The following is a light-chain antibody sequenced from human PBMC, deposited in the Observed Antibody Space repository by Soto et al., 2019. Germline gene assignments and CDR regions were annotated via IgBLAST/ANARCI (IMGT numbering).Light chain of an antibody. Sequence: DVVMTQSPPSLPDTLGQPASISCRSSQSLLHIDGNTYLNWFQQRPGQSPRRLIYKLSNRDSGVPDRLGGSGSGTDFTQRITRVEAEDVGVYSCMQGTHWPWTFGQGNKVEI. V-gene: IGKV2-30*02. CDR2: KLS. J-gene: IGKJ1*01. CDR3: MQGTHWPWT. CDR1: QSLLHIDGNTY.